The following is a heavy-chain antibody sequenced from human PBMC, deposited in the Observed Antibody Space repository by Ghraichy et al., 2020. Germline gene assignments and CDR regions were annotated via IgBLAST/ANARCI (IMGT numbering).Heavy chain of an antibody. CDR2: IRYDGSNK. Sequence: GGSLRLSCAASGFTFSSYGMHWVRQAPGKGLEWVASIRYDGSNKYYADSVKGRFTISRDNSKNTLYLQMNSLRAEDTAVYYCAKDRQDIVVVPAASLYYYGMDVWGQGTTVTVSS. D-gene: IGHD2-2*01. CDR3: AKDRQDIVVVPAASLYYYGMDV. CDR1: GFTFSSYG. V-gene: IGHV3-30*02. J-gene: IGHJ6*02.